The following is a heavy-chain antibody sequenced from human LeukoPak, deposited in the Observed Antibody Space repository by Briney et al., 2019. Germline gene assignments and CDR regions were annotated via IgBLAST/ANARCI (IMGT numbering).Heavy chain of an antibody. CDR3: ARVRTIAAVGPDFDY. Sequence: ASVTVSCKASGYTFTSYYMHGVRQAPGQGREWMGIITTSGGSTNYAQNFQGRVTMTRDTSTSTVYMELTSLGSEDTAVYYCARVRTIAAVGPDFDYWGQGNLVTVSS. J-gene: IGHJ4*02. D-gene: IGHD6-13*01. CDR2: ITTSGGST. V-gene: IGHV1-46*01. CDR1: GYTFTSYY.